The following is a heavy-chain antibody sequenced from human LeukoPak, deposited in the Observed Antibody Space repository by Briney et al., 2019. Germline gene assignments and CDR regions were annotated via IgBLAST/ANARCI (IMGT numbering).Heavy chain of an antibody. CDR1: GFRFSDYW. Sequence: GGSLRLSCAASGFRFSDYWMHWVRQAPGKGLVWVSRIDADGINAVYADFVKGRFTISRDNAKSTLSLQLSGLRAEDSAVYYCARTSSSALGAFDFWGQGTIVAVSS. D-gene: IGHD3-22*01. CDR3: ARTSSSALGAFDF. V-gene: IGHV3-74*01. CDR2: IDADGINA. J-gene: IGHJ3*01.